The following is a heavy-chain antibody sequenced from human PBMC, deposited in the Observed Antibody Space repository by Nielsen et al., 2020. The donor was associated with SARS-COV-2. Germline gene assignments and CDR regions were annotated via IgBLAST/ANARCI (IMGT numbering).Heavy chain of an antibody. V-gene: IGHV4-59*01. CDR1: GGSISSYY. CDR2: IYYSGST. CDR3: AGGFDY. J-gene: IGHJ4*02. Sequence: SETLSLTCTVSGGSISSYYWSWIRQPPGKGLEWIGYIYYSGSTNYNPSLKSRVTISVDTSKNQFSLKLSSVTAAGTAVYYRAGGFDYWGPGTLVTVS. D-gene: IGHD3-16*01.